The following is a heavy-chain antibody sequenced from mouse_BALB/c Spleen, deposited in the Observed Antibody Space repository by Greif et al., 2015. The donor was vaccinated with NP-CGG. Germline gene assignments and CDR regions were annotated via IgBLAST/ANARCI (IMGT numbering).Heavy chain of an antibody. CDR2: IWAGEST. CDR1: GFSLTSYG. V-gene: IGHV2-9*02. Sequence: VKLMESGPGLVAPSQSLSITCTVSGFSLTSYGVHWVRQPPGKGLEWLGVIWAGESTNYNSALMSRLSISKDNSKSQVFLKMNSLQTDDTAMYYCARDLEDYAMDYWGQGTSVTVSS. CDR3: ARDLEDYAMDY. J-gene: IGHJ4*01.